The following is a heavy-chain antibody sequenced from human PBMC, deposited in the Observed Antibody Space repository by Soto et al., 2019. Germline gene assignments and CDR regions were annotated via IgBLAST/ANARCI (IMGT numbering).Heavy chain of an antibody. D-gene: IGHD6-19*01. J-gene: IGHJ4*02. CDR3: ASAAVTGKAGLDF. Sequence: EASVKVSCKASGYTFSGFYMHWVRQAPAQGLEWMAWINPNSGGTKSAEKFQGRVTMTRDTSISTAYMELSRLTSDDTAVYYRASAAVTGKAGLDFWGQRIQVAVSP. CDR1: GYTFSGFY. V-gene: IGHV1-2*02. CDR2: INPNSGGT.